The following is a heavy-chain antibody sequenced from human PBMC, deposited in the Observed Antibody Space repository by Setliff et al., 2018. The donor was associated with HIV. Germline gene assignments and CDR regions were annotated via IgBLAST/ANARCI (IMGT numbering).Heavy chain of an antibody. V-gene: IGHV3-11*04. CDR3: AREGVDSSGSFDI. Sequence: LRLSCAASGFTFSDYYMSWIRQAPGKGLEWVSYISSSGSSIYYADSVKGRFTISRDNAKNSLYLQMNSLRAEDTAVYYCAREGVDSSGSFDIWGQGTMVTVSS. CDR1: GFTFSDYY. CDR2: ISSSGSSI. D-gene: IGHD3-22*01. J-gene: IGHJ3*02.